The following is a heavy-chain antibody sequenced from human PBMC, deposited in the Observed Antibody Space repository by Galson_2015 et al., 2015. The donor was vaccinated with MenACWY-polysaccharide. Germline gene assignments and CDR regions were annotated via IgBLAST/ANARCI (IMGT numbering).Heavy chain of an antibody. Sequence: SLRLSCAASGFTFSDSAMHWVRQASGEGLEWVGHIRSKTNSYATAYAASVKGRFTISRDDSKNTAYLQMNSLKSEDTAVYYCTRQAHTIDYWGQGSLVTVSS. D-gene: IGHD3-3*01. CDR2: IRSKTNSYAT. V-gene: IGHV3-73*01. J-gene: IGHJ4*02. CDR3: TRQAHTIDY. CDR1: GFTFSDSA.